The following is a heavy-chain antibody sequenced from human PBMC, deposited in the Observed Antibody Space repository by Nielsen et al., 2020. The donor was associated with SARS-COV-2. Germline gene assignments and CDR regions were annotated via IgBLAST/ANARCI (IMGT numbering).Heavy chain of an antibody. CDR2: IIAYNGNT. D-gene: IGHD3-22*01. CDR3: ARDPSYYYDSSGLGY. V-gene: IGHV1-18*01. CDR1: GYTFTSYG. Sequence: ASVKVSCKASGYTFTSYGISWVRQAPGQGLEWMGWIIAYNGNTNYAQKPQGSVTMTTDTTTSTAYMELRSLRSDETAVYYCARDPSYYYDSSGLGYWGQGTLVTVSS. J-gene: IGHJ4*02.